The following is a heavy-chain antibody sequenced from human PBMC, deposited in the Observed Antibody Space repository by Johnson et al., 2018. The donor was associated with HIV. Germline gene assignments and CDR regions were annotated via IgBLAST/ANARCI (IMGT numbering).Heavy chain of an antibody. D-gene: IGHD2-15*01. V-gene: IGHV3-NL1*01. CDR3: ARDTGGYCSGNSCFMGDAFDI. CDR1: GLTLSAYG. J-gene: IGHJ3*02. Sequence: QVQLVESGGGVVQPGTSLRLSCEASGLTLSAYGLHWVRQAPGKGLEWVAVIYSGGATYYADSVQGRFTVSRDSSKNTLYLQMNSLRAEDTAMYYCARDTGGYCSGNSCFMGDAFDIWGQGTMVTVSS. CDR2: IYSGGAT.